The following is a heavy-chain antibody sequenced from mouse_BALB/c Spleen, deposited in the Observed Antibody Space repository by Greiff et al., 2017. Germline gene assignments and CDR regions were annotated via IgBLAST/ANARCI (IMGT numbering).Heavy chain of an antibody. V-gene: IGHV2-9*02. D-gene: IGHD2-1*01. CDR1: GFSFTSYG. CDR3: ARGGDGNYYFDD. J-gene: IGHJ2*01. Sequence: QVQLKESGPGLVAPSQSLSITCPVSGFSFTSYGVHWVRQPPGKGLEWLGVIWAGGSTNYNSALMSRLSISKDNSKSQVFLKMNSLQTDDTAMYYCARGGDGNYYFDDWGQGTTLTVSA. CDR2: IWAGGST.